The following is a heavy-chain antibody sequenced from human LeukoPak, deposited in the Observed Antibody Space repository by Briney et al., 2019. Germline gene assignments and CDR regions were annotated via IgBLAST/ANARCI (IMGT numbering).Heavy chain of an antibody. Sequence: PSETLSLTCTVSGGSISSSSYYWGWIRQPPGKGLEWIGSIYHSGITYYNPSLRSRVTISVDTSKNQFSLKLSSVTAADTAVYYCARHLGRGYSYGYSFTHYYYGMDVWGQGTTVTVSS. D-gene: IGHD5-18*01. CDR2: IYHSGIT. J-gene: IGHJ6*02. CDR3: ARHLGRGYSYGYSFTHYYYGMDV. CDR1: GGSISSSSYY. V-gene: IGHV4-39*01.